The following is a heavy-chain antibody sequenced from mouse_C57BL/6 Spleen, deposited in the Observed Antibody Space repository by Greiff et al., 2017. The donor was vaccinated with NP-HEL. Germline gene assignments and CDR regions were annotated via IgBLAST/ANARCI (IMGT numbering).Heavy chain of an antibody. Sequence: QVQLKESGAELMKPGASVKLSCKATGYTFTGYWIEWVKQRPGHGLEWIGEILPGSGSTNYNEKFKGKATFTADTSSNTAYMQLSSLTTEDSAIYYCARRQYYYGSDYYAMDYWGQGTSVTVSS. D-gene: IGHD1-1*01. J-gene: IGHJ4*01. CDR1: GYTFTGYW. V-gene: IGHV1-9*01. CDR3: ARRQYYYGSDYYAMDY. CDR2: ILPGSGST.